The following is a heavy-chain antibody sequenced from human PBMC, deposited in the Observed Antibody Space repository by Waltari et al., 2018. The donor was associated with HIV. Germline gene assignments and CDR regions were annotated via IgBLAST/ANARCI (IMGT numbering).Heavy chain of an antibody. D-gene: IGHD2-8*01. J-gene: IGHJ4*02. CDR2: INHAGIT. V-gene: IGHV4-34*01. CDR3: ARRAPMAYFDY. Sequence: QVQLNQWGAGLLKPSETLSLTCAVYGGSFSGNYWTWIRQPPGKGLEWIGKINHAGITNYNPSVKSRVTMAVDTSMNQFSLKLTSVTAADTALYYCARRAPMAYFDYWGQGSLVTVSS. CDR1: GGSFSGNY.